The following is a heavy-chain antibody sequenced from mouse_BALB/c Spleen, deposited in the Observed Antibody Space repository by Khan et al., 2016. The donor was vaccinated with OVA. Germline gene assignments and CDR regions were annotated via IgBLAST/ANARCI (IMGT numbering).Heavy chain of an antibody. CDR3: ERIKKIVATYFDY. CDR1: GYTFTRYW. J-gene: IGHJ2*01. CDR2: TNPTNGRT. D-gene: IGHD1-1*01. Sequence: VQLQQSGAELVKAGASVKMSCKASGYTFTRYWMHWVKQRLGQGLEWFAETNPTNGRTYYNEKFKSKATLTLDKSSSTAYMLLSVPTFAVSAVFYCERIKKIVATYFDYWGQGTTLTVSS. V-gene: IGHV1S81*02.